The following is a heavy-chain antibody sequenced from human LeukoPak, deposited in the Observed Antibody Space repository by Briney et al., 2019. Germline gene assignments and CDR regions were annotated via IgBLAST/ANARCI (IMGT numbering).Heavy chain of an antibody. CDR2: ISGSHSST. Sequence: GGSLRLSCAASGFTFDDYGMSWVRQAPGKGLEWVSSISGSHSSTYYADSVMGRFTISRDNSRNTLYLQMNSLRAEDTAVYYCARSGLSRFGFWGQGTLVTVSS. D-gene: IGHD2/OR15-2a*01. CDR1: GFTFDDYG. V-gene: IGHV3-23*01. J-gene: IGHJ4*02. CDR3: ARSGLSRFGF.